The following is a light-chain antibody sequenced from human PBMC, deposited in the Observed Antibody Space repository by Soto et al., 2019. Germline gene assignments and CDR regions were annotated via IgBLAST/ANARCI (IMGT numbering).Light chain of an antibody. CDR3: SSYTSSSTRL. CDR1: SSDVGGYNY. Sequence: QSALTQPASVSGSPGQSITIYCTGTSSDVGGYNYVSWYQQHPGKAPKLMIYDVSNRPSGVSNRFSGSKSGNTASLTISGLQAEDEADYYCSSYTSSSTRLFGAGTKVTVL. J-gene: IGLJ2*01. CDR2: DVS. V-gene: IGLV2-14*01.